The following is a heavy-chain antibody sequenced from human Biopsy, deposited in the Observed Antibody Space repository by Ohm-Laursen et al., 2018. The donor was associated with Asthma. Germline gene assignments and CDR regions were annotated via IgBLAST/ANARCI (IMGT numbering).Heavy chain of an antibody. CDR2: IGVYNGNT. D-gene: IGHD3-10*01. V-gene: IGHV1-18*01. J-gene: IGHJ6*02. CDR1: GYTFNSAG. CDR3: ARAVDYSHYYGIDV. Sequence: SSVKVSCKTSGYTFNSAGITWVRQAPGQGLEWMGWIGVYNGNTKVAQKLQDRVTRITDTSTSTAYMELRSLRSDDTAVYFCARAVDYSHYYGIDVWGQGTTVTVS.